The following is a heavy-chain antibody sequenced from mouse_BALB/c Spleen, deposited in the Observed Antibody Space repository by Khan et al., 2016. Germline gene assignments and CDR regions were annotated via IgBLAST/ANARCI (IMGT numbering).Heavy chain of an antibody. CDR1: GYTFTSYW. CDR2: INPSTGYT. CDR3: ARYEGGFAY. V-gene: IGHV1-7*01. Sequence: QVQLQQSGAELAKPGASVKMSCKASGYTFTSYWMHWVKQRPGQGLEWIGYINPSTGYTEYNQKFKDKATLTADKSSSTAYMQLSSLTSEDSAVYYCARYEGGFAYWGQGNLVTVSA. J-gene: IGHJ3*01. D-gene: IGHD2-3*01.